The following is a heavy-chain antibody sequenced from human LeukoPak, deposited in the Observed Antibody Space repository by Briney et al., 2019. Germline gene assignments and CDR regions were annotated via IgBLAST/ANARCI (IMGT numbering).Heavy chain of an antibody. J-gene: IGHJ5*02. V-gene: IGHV4-30-4*01. CDR3: ARVRRSGNWFGDMFDP. D-gene: IGHD3-10*01. CDR1: GGSISSGDYY. CDR2: IYYSGSA. Sequence: SETLSLTCTVSGGSISSGDYYWRWLRQPPGTGLEWIGYIYYSGSAYYNPSLKSRVTISVDTSKNQFSLKLSPVTAADTAVYYCARVRRSGNWFGDMFDPWGQGTLVTVSS.